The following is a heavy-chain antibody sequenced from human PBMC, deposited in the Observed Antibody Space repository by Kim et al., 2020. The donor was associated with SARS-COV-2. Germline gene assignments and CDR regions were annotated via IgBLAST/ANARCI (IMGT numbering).Heavy chain of an antibody. CDR3: ARQMGRSFDY. Sequence: YTDYAISVNSRITINPDTSKNQFSLHLSSVTPEDTAVYYCARQMGRSFDYWGQGTQVTVSS. V-gene: IGHV6-1*01. D-gene: IGHD3-10*01. CDR2: YT. J-gene: IGHJ4*02.